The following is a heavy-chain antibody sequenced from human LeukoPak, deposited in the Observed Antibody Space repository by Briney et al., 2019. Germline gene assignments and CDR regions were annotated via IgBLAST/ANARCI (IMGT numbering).Heavy chain of an antibody. J-gene: IGHJ3*02. Sequence: PSETLSLTCTVSGDSISSSSYYWAWIRQPPGKGLEWIGSIYYGGSTYYNPSLKSRVTMSVDTSKNQFSLKLSSVTAADTAVYYCARVEVYAFDIWGQGTMVTVSS. CDR1: GDSISSSSYY. V-gene: IGHV4-39*07. CDR3: ARVEVYAFDI. CDR2: IYYGGST.